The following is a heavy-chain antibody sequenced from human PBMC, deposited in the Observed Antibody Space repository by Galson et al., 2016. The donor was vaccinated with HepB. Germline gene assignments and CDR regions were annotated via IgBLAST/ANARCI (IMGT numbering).Heavy chain of an antibody. D-gene: IGHD2-8*02. V-gene: IGHV3-7*01. Sequence: SLRLSCAASGFTFRTYAMIWVRQAPGKGLEWVANIKQDGSEKYYVDSVKGRFTISRDNAKNSLYLQMNSLRAEDTAVYYCASWWQTPASYFDYWGQGTLVTVSS. J-gene: IGHJ4*02. CDR2: IKQDGSEK. CDR3: ASWWQTPASYFDY. CDR1: GFTFRTYA.